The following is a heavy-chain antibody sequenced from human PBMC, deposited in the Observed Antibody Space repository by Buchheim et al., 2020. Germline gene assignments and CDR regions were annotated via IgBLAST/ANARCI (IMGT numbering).Heavy chain of an antibody. CDR2: INPYSGDT. D-gene: IGHD6-6*01. Sequence: QVQVVQSGAEVKKPGASVKVSCKASGYTFISYHIHWVRQAPGQGLEWMGMINPYSGDTTYARRLQGRVIMTRDTSTNTVYMELISLRSDDTGIYYCARDHRAAHDYWGQGTL. CDR1: GYTFISYH. CDR3: ARDHRAAHDY. J-gene: IGHJ4*02. V-gene: IGHV1-46*04.